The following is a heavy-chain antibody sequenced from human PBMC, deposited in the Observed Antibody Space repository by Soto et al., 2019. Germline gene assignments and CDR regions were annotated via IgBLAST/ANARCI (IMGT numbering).Heavy chain of an antibody. CDR2: IYYSGST. Sequence: PSETLSLTCAVSGGSLRSTSYYWGWIRQPPGKGLEWIGYIYYSGSTYYNPSLKSRVTISVDTSKNQFSLKLSSVTAADTAVYYCARFYMVRGVMGAFDIWGQGTMVTVSS. J-gene: IGHJ3*02. CDR1: GGSLRSTSYY. D-gene: IGHD3-10*01. CDR3: ARFYMVRGVMGAFDI. V-gene: IGHV4-31*11.